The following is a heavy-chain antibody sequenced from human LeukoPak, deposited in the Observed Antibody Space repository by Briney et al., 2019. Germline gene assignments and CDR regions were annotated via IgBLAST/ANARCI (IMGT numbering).Heavy chain of an antibody. D-gene: IGHD5-12*01. CDR3: TTAVTTTSFDY. V-gene: IGHV3-15*07. CDR1: GFTFNSAW. CDR2: IKSKSDGGTT. J-gene: IGHJ4*02. Sequence: GGSLRLSCAASGFTFNSAWLNWVRQAPGKGLEWVGRIKSKSDGGTTDFAAPVNGRFTISRDDSRNTLFLQMNGLKIEDTGVYYCTTAVTTTSFDYWGQGTLVTVSS.